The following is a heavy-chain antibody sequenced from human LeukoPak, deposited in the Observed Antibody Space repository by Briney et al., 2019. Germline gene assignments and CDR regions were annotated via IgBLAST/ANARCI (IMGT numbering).Heavy chain of an antibody. CDR2: ISSSGSTI. J-gene: IGHJ4*02. D-gene: IGHD4-23*01. V-gene: IGHV3-48*03. CDR3: ARDLWVATLTDH. CDR1: GFTFGDYA. Sequence: GGSLRLSCTTSGFTFGDYAMIWFRQAPGKGLEWISYISSSGSTIYYAVSVKGRFTISRDNAKNSLYLQMSRLRAEDTAVYYCARDLWVATLTDHWGQGALVTVSS.